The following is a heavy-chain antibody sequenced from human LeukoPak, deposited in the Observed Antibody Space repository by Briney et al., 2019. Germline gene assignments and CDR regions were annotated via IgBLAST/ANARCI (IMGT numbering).Heavy chain of an antibody. Sequence: GGSLRLSCAASGFTFSSYSMNWVRQAPGKGLEWVSSISSSSSYIYYADSVKGRFTISRDNAKNSLYLQMNSLRAEDTAVYYCARDLWNDFWSGPQSPKGWFDPWGQGTLVTVSS. CDR2: ISSSSSYI. D-gene: IGHD3-3*01. CDR3: ARDLWNDFWSGPQSPKGWFDP. J-gene: IGHJ5*02. CDR1: GFTFSSYS. V-gene: IGHV3-21*01.